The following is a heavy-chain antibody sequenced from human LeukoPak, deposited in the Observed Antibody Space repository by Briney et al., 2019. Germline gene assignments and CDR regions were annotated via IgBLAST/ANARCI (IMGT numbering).Heavy chain of an antibody. CDR1: GCSINNYH. D-gene: IGHD3-16*01. J-gene: IGHJ4*02. V-gene: IGHV4-59*08. Sequence: SETLSLTCTVSGCSINNYHWSWIRQPPEKGLEWIGYTYYTGSTNYNHSLKSRVTISVDTSKNQFSLKLTSVTAADTAVYYCARIRGSVPPYYFDYWGQGTLVTVSS. CDR2: TYYTGST. CDR3: ARIRGSVPPYYFDY.